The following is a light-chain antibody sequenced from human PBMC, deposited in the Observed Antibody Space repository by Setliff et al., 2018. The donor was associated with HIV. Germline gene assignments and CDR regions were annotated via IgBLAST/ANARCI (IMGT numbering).Light chain of an antibody. V-gene: IGLV1-47*01. CDR3: ATWDDSLPGRV. CDR2: RND. Sequence: QSVLTQPPSASGTPGQRVIISCSGSSSNIGGNFVYWYQHLPGTAPKVLIYRNDQRPSGVPDRFSGSKSGTSASLAISGLRSDDEADYYCATWDDSLPGRVFGGGTK. J-gene: IGLJ3*02. CDR1: SSNIGGNF.